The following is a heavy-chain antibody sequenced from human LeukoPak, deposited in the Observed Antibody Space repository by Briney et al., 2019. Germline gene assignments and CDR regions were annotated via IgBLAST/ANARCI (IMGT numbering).Heavy chain of an antibody. J-gene: IGHJ3*02. D-gene: IGHD6-19*01. V-gene: IGHV3-53*04. Sequence: GGSLRLSCAASGFTVSSSYMSWVRQAPGKGLEWVSIIYSGGSTYYADSVKGRFTISRHNSKNTLYLQMNSLRAEDTAVYYCAKGYSSGWLDAFDIWGQGTKVTVSS. CDR1: GFTVSSSY. CDR2: IYSGGST. CDR3: AKGYSSGWLDAFDI.